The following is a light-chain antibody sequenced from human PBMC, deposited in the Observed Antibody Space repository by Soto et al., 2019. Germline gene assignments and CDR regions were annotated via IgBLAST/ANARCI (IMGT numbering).Light chain of an antibody. V-gene: IGKV1-5*01. CDR3: QQCNTYAT. Sequence: DIQLTQSPSTLSAAVGDSVTITCRASQNIRNLLAWYQQKPGKAPKPLIYDASTLKTGVPSRFSGSGSGSEFNFTITGLQPDDFATYFCQQCNTYATFGQGTRLEI. CDR1: QNIRNL. J-gene: IGKJ5*01. CDR2: DAS.